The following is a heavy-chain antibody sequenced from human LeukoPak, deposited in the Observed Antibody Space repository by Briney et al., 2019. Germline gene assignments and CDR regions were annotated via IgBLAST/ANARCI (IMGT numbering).Heavy chain of an antibody. CDR3: ARDRRYSFDSSGYQSPTGYYMDV. D-gene: IGHD3-22*01. Sequence: SETLSLTCTVSGGSISGYYWSWIRQPPGKGLEWIGYIYYSGSTYYNPSLKSRVTISVDTSKNQFSLKLSSVTAADTAVYYCARDRRYSFDSSGYQSPTGYYMDVWGKGTTVTVSS. CDR1: GGSISGYY. V-gene: IGHV4-59*12. J-gene: IGHJ6*03. CDR2: IYYSGST.